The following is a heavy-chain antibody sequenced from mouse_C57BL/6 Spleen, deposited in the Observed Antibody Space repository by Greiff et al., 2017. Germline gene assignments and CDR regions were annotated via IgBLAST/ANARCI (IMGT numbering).Heavy chain of an antibody. CDR2: ISSGGSYT. D-gene: IGHD3-3*01. J-gene: IGHJ1*03. CDR1: GFTFSSYG. V-gene: IGHV5-6*02. Sequence: EVKLVESGGDLVKPGGSLKLSCAASGFTFSSYGMSWVRQTPDKRLEWVATISSGGSYTYYPDSVKGRFTISRDNAKNTLYLQMSSLKSEDTAMYYCARHGGTWYFDVWGTGTTVTVSS. CDR3: ARHGGTWYFDV.